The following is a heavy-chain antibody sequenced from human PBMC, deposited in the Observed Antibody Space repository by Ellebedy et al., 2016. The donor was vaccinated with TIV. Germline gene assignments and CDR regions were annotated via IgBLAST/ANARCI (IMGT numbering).Heavy chain of an antibody. CDR1: GFTFSSYG. CDR3: AKAPSTYDYAQYYFDY. J-gene: IGHJ4*02. V-gene: IGHV3-30*18. D-gene: IGHD3-16*01. CDR2: ISYDGSNK. Sequence: GESLKISCAASGFTFSSYGMHWVRQAPGKGLEWVAVISYDGSNKYYADSVKGRFTISRDNSKNTLYLQMNSLRAEDTAVYYCAKAPSTYDYAQYYFDYWGQGTLVTVSS.